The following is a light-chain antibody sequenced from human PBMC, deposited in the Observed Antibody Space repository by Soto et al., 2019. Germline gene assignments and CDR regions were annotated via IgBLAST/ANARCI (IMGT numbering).Light chain of an antibody. CDR3: QQYDNRPHT. CDR2: DAS. V-gene: IGKV1-33*01. Sequence: DIQMTQSPSPLSASVGDRVTSTGQASQDISNYFNWYQQKPGKAPKLLIFDASNLATGVPSRFSGSGSGTDFTFAISCLQPGDVAIYYCQQYDNRPHTFGVGTKVEIK. J-gene: IGKJ4*01. CDR1: QDISNY.